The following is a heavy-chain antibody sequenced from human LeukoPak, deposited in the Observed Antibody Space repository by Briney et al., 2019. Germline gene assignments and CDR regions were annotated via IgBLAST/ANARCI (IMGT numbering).Heavy chain of an antibody. CDR2: IRESGDFI. CDR3: ARATQWRPPFDF. V-gene: IGHV3-23*01. D-gene: IGHD6-19*01. J-gene: IGHJ3*01. CDR1: GFTFSTYA. Sequence: GGSLRLSCTASGFTFSTYAMTWVRQAPGKGLEWVASIRESGDFIDYADSVKGRFTISRDNSKNTLYLQMNSVRAEDTAVYYCARATQWRPPFDFWGQGTMVTVSS.